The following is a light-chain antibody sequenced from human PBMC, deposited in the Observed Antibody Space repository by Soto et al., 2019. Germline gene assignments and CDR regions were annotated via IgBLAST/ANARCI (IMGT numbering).Light chain of an antibody. Sequence: ESMLTQSPGTLSLSPGERATLSCRASQSVSTRYLAWYQQKPGQAPRLLIYGASIRATGIPDRFSGGGSGTAFSLTISRLEPEDFAVYYCHQFGSSPPAFTCGQGTKLEI. V-gene: IGKV3-20*01. J-gene: IGKJ2*01. CDR1: QSVSTRY. CDR3: HQFGSSPPAFT. CDR2: GAS.